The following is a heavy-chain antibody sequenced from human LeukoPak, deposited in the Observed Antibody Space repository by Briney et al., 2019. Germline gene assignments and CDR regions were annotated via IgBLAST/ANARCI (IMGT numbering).Heavy chain of an antibody. CDR2: ISCDGSNK. J-gene: IGHJ4*02. Sequence: GRSLRLSCAASGFTFSSYGMHWVRQAPGKGLEWVAVISCDGSNKYYADSVKGRFTISRDNSKNTLYLQMNSLRAEDTAVYYCAKDPGDGYNYCFDYWGQGTLVTVSS. CDR3: AKDPGDGYNYCFDY. V-gene: IGHV3-30*18. D-gene: IGHD5-24*01. CDR1: GFTFSSYG.